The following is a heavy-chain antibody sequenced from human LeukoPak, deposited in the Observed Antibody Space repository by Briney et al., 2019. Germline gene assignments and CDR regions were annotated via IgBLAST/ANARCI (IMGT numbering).Heavy chain of an antibody. J-gene: IGHJ4*02. D-gene: IGHD3-22*01. Sequence: GGSLRLSCAASGFTVSSNYMSWVRQAPGKGLEWVSVIYTGGSTYDADSVKGRFTISRDSSNNTLYLQMNSLRADDTAVYFCARGWGSGYLDYWGQGTLVTVSS. CDR3: ARGWGSGYLDY. CDR2: IYTGGST. CDR1: GFTVSSNY. V-gene: IGHV3-66*01.